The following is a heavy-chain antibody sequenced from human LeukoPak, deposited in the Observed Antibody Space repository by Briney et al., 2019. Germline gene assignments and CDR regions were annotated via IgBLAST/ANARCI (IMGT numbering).Heavy chain of an antibody. CDR3: ARAGYSYPYYFDY. CDR1: GFTFSTYAM. J-gene: IGHJ4*02. Sequence: GSLRLSCAASGFTFSTYAMSWVRQPPGKGLELIGEIYHSGSTNYNPSLKGRVTISVDKSKNQFSLKLSSVTAADTAVYYCARAGYSYPYYFDYWGQGTLVTVSS. D-gene: IGHD5-18*01. V-gene: IGHV4-4*02. CDR2: IYHSGST.